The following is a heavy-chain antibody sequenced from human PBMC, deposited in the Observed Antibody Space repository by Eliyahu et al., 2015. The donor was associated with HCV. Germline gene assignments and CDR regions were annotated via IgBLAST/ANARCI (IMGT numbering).Heavy chain of an antibody. D-gene: IGHD2-2*01. V-gene: IGHV1-69*01. CDR1: GGSFSSFA. J-gene: IGHJ6*02. CDR3: ARGVVPPGIYYYDLDV. CDR2: IIPVFGST. Sequence: QVQLVQSGAEVKKPGSSVKVSCKSSGGSFSSFAFSWVRQAPGQGLEWMGGIIPVFGSTTYAQKFQGRVTITADESTSTAYMELRSLRSEDTAVYYCARGVVPPGIYYYDLDVWGQGTTVTVSS.